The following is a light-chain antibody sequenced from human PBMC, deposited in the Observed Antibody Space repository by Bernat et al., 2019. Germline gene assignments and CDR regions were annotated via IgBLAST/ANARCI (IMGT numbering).Light chain of an antibody. CDR1: SSDVGYYNY. Sequence: QSALTQPASVSGSPGQSITISCTGTSSDVGYYNYVSWYQQHPGKVPQVMIYDVSNRPSGVSNRFSGSKSGNTASLTISGLQAEDEADYYCNSYSSTTTPYVFGTGTRVTVL. V-gene: IGLV2-14*03. CDR2: DVS. CDR3: NSYSSTTTPYV. J-gene: IGLJ1*01.